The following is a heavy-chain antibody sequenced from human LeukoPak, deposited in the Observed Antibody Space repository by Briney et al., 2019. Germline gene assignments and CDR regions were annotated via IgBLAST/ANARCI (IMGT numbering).Heavy chain of an antibody. CDR2: ISYDGSNK. CDR3: ARDGGDDSSGYSLWLDY. Sequence: GGSLRLSYAASGFTFSSYAMHWVRQAPGKGLEWVAVISYDGSNKYYADSVKGRFTISRDNSKNTLYLQMNSLRAEDTAVYYCARDGGDDSSGYSLWLDYWGQGTLVTVSS. CDR1: GFTFSSYA. J-gene: IGHJ4*02. D-gene: IGHD3-22*01. V-gene: IGHV3-30-3*01.